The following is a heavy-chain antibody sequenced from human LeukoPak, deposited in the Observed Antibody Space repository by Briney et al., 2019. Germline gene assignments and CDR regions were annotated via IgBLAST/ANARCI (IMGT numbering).Heavy chain of an antibody. Sequence: PGGSLRLFCAASGFTFSSYNMNWVRQAPGKGLEWVSFISSSGSYIYYADSVRGRFTISRDNAENSLYLQMNSLRAEDTAVYYCARGADCSSTSCYKGDWFDPWGQGTLVTVSS. D-gene: IGHD2-2*02. CDR1: GFTFSSYN. J-gene: IGHJ5*02. CDR2: ISSSGSYI. V-gene: IGHV3-21*01. CDR3: ARGADCSSTSCYKGDWFDP.